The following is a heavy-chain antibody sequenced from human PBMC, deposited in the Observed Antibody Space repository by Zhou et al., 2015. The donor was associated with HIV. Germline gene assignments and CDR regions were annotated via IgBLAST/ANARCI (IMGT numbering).Heavy chain of an antibody. V-gene: IGHV1-69*01. CDR3: ARGRTDTAMVAGRRPDYYYYYMDV. J-gene: IGHJ6*03. CDR2: IIPIFGTA. Sequence: QVQLVQSGAEVKKPGSSVKVSCKASGGTFSSYAISWVRQAPGQGLEWMGGIIPIFGTANYAQKFQGRVTITADESTSTAYMELSSLRSEDTAVYYCARGRTDTAMVAGRRPDYYYYYMDVWGKGTTVTVSS. D-gene: IGHD5-18*01. CDR1: GGTFSSYA.